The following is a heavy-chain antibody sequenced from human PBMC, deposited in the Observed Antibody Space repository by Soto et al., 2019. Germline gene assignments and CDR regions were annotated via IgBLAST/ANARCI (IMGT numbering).Heavy chain of an antibody. CDR2: IYYTGTT. J-gene: IGHJ5*02. CDR3: ARGDLFHP. V-gene: IGHV4-30-4*01. Sequence: TLALTCTISGGSISAGDYYWTWIRQPPVKVLDWIGYIYYTGTTKYNPSLKSRATLSVDTSKTRFSLNLTSVTAADSAVYYCARGDLFHPWGPGTLVTVSS. CDR1: GGSISAGDYY.